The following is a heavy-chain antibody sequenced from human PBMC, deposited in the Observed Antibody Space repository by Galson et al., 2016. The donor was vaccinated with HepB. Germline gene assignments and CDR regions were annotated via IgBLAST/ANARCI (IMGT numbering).Heavy chain of an antibody. V-gene: IGHV3-43*02. CDR1: GFNFDDTS. CDR3: AQYGLLGFCSNVDCHSY. D-gene: IGHD2-8*01. Sequence: SLRLSCAASGFNFDDTSMHWFRQAPGKGLEWVSLISGGSDRIYYADSVRGRFTISRDNSKRSLFLQMNSLTIEDTALYYCAQYGLLGFCSNVDCHSYWGPGTRVTVSS. CDR2: ISGGSDRI. J-gene: IGHJ4*02.